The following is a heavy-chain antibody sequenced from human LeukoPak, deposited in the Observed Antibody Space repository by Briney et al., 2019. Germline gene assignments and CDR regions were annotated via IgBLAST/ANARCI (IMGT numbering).Heavy chain of an antibody. J-gene: IGHJ3*01. CDR3: ARDVGTYVNPFDAFDL. CDR2: ISSSGHMT. CDR1: GFSFSDYY. D-gene: IGHD7-27*01. Sequence: PGGSLRLSCSASGFSFSDYYMSWIRQAPGKGLEWVSFISSSGHMTAYADSVKGRVSTSRDNAKNSLYLQVTNVRVEDTAVYFCARDVGTYVNPFDAFDLRGQGTMVTVSS. V-gene: IGHV3-11*01.